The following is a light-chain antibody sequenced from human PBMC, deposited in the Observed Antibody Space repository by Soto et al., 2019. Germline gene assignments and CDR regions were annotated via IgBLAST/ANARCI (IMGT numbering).Light chain of an antibody. CDR1: SSDVGSYNL. Sequence: QSALTQPASVSGSPGQSITISCTGTSSDVGSYNLVSWYQQHPGKAPKLMIYEGSKRPSGVSNRFSGSKYGNTASLTISGLQAEDEADYYCCSYAGSSTLYVFGPGTKVTVL. CDR3: CSYAGSSTLYV. J-gene: IGLJ1*01. V-gene: IGLV2-23*01. CDR2: EGS.